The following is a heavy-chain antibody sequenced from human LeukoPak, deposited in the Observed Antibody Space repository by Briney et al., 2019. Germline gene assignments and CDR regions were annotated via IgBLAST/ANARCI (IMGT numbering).Heavy chain of an antibody. Sequence: GGSLRLSCANSGFPFSNYPVSWVRQAPGKGLEWVSSISGSGGTTYYADSVKGRFTISRDNSKNTLYLQMNSLRAEDTAVYYCAKDPYRASSGLPVYWGQGTLVTVSS. CDR2: ISGSGGTT. CDR3: AKDPYRASSGLPVY. J-gene: IGHJ4*02. V-gene: IGHV3-23*01. CDR1: GFPFSNYP. D-gene: IGHD5-12*01.